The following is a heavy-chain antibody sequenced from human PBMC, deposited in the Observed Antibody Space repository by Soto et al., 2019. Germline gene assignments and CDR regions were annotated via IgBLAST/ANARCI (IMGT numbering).Heavy chain of an antibody. J-gene: IGHJ4*02. V-gene: IGHV4-61*01. Sequence: SETLSLTCTVSGGSVSSGSYYWSWTRQPPGKGLEWIGYIYYSGSTNYNPSLKSRVTISVDMSKNQFSLKLSSVTAADTAVYSCERARDYSSSGDFDSWGQGTLVTVSS. CDR3: ERARDYSSSGDFDS. D-gene: IGHD6-6*01. CDR1: GGSVSSGSYY. CDR2: IYYSGST.